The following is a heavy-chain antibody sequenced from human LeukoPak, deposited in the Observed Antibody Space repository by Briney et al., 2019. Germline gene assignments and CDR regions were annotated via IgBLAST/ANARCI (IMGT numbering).Heavy chain of an antibody. D-gene: IGHD6-19*01. CDR2: ISAYNGNT. CDR3: ARENSGWSYYYYYGMDV. V-gene: IGHV1-18*01. CDR1: GYTFTSYG. J-gene: IGHJ6*02. Sequence: GASVKVSCKASGYTFTSYGISWVRQAPGQGLEWMGWISAYNGNTNYAQKLQGRVTMTTDTSTSTAYMELRSLRSDDTAVYYCARENSGWSYYYYYGMDVWGQGTTVTVSS.